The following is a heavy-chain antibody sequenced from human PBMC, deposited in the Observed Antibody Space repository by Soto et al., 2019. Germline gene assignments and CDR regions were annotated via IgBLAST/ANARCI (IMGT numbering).Heavy chain of an antibody. V-gene: IGHV1-46*03. D-gene: IGHD2-2*01. CDR3: ASAYQLLSAPEFDP. J-gene: IGHJ5*02. Sequence: ASVKVSCKASGYTFTSYYMHWVRRAPGQGLEWVGIINPSGGSTSYAQKFQGRVTMTRDTSTSTVYMELSSLRSEDTAVYYCASAYQLLSAPEFDPWGQGTLVTSPQ. CDR2: INPSGGST. CDR1: GYTFTSYY.